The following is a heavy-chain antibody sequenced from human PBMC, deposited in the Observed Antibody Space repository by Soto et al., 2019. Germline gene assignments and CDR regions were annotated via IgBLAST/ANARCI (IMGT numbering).Heavy chain of an antibody. J-gene: IGHJ6*02. D-gene: IGHD6-13*01. CDR1: GGTFSSYA. CDR3: ARGGGAAAGSEDYYYGMDV. CDR2: IIPIFGTA. V-gene: IGHV1-69*06. Sequence: QVQLVQSGAEVKKPGSSVKVSCKASGGTFSSYAISWVRQAPGQGLEWMGGIIPIFGTANYAQKFQGRVTITADKSTSTAYMELSSLRSEDTAVYYCARGGGAAAGSEDYYYGMDVWSQGTTVTVSS.